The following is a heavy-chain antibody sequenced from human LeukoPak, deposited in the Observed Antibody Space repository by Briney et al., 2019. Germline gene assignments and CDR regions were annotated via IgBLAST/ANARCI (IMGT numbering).Heavy chain of an antibody. CDR3: ARGLLRYFSFGAFDI. J-gene: IGHJ3*02. D-gene: IGHD3-9*01. CDR2: INPSGGST. V-gene: IGHV1-46*01. Sequence: GASVKASCKASGYTFTSYYMHWVRQAPGQGLEWMGIINPSGGSTSYAQKFQGRVTMTRDTSTSTVYMELSSLRSEDTAVYYCARGLLRYFSFGAFDIWGQGTMVTVSS. CDR1: GYTFTSYY.